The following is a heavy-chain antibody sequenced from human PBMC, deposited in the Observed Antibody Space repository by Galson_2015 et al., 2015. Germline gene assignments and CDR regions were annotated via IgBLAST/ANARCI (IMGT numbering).Heavy chain of an antibody. J-gene: IGHJ3*02. Sequence: SLRLSCAASGFTFSNYWMSWVRQAPGKGLEWVANIKQDGSEKYYVDSVKGRFTISRDNAKNSLYLQMNSLRAEDTAIYYCASQTWTGSRTAFEIWGQGT. CDR2: IKQDGSEK. CDR3: ASQTWTGSRTAFEI. V-gene: IGHV3-7*03. D-gene: IGHD3-10*01. CDR1: GFTFSNYW.